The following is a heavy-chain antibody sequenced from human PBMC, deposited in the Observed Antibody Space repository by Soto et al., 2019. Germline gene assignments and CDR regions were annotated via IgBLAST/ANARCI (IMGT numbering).Heavy chain of an antibody. J-gene: IGHJ3*02. Sequence: GGSLRLSCAASGFTFSSYSMNWVRQAPGKGLEWVSSISSSSSYIYYADSVKGRFTISRDNAKNSLYLQMNSLRAEDTAVYYCARELLVNDAFDIWGQGTMVTASS. CDR1: GFTFSSYS. V-gene: IGHV3-21*01. CDR3: ARELLVNDAFDI. CDR2: ISSSSSYI. D-gene: IGHD2-15*01.